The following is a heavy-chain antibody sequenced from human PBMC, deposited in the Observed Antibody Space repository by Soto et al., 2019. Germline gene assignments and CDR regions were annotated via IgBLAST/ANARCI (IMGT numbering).Heavy chain of an antibody. J-gene: IGHJ6*02. CDR3: ARDDGGSRWSGGSYYYYGMDV. V-gene: IGHV1-2*02. Sequence: QVQLVQSGAEVKKPGASVKVSCKASGYTFTGYYMHWVRQAPGQGLEWMGWINPNSGGTNYAQKFQGRVTMTRDTSLSAAYVELSRLRSGGTAVYYCARDDGGSRWSGGSYYYYGMDVWGQGTTVTVSS. D-gene: IGHD6-13*01. CDR2: INPNSGGT. CDR1: GYTFTGYY.